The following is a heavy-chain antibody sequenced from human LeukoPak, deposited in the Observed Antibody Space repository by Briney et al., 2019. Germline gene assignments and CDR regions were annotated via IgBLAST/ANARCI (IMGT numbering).Heavy chain of an antibody. D-gene: IGHD3-22*01. Sequence: GGSLRLSCAASGFTFSSYAMSWVRQAPGKGLEWVSAISGSGGSTYYADSVKGRFTISRDNSKNTLYLQMNSLRAEDTAVYYCARGNIGYYYDSSGYSPLNYWGQGTLVTVSS. CDR3: ARGNIGYYYDSSGYSPLNY. V-gene: IGHV3-23*01. CDR2: ISGSGGST. CDR1: GFTFSSYA. J-gene: IGHJ4*02.